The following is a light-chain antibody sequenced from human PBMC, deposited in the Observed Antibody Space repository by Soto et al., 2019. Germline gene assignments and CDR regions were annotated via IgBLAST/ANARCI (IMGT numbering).Light chain of an antibody. J-gene: IGLJ1*01. Sequence: QSALTQPASVSGSPGQSITISCTGTSSDIGVYNYVSWYQQHPDKAPKLMIYEVSNRPSGVSNRFSGSKSGNTASLTISGLQGDDEADYYCSSYTSSSTYVFGTGTKLTVL. CDR2: EVS. V-gene: IGLV2-14*01. CDR3: SSYTSSSTYV. CDR1: SSDIGVYNY.